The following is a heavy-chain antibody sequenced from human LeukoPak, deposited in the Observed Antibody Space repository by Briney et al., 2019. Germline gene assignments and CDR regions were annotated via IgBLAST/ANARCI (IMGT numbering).Heavy chain of an antibody. CDR2: ISYDGSNK. D-gene: IGHD3/OR15-3a*01. CDR3: ARGTGNYYGY. CDR1: GFTFSSYA. J-gene: IGHJ4*02. Sequence: GGSLRLSCAASGFTFSSYAMHWVRQAPGKGLEWVAVISYDGSNKYYADPVKGRFTITRDSAKNTLYLQMNSLRAEDTAVYYCARGTGNYYGYWGQGTLVTVSS. V-gene: IGHV3-30-3*01.